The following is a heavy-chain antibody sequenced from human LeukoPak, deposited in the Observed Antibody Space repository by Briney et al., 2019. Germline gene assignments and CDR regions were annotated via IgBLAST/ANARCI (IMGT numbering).Heavy chain of an antibody. CDR3: ARAWATDYFDY. Sequence: SETLSLTCAVSGGSISSYYWSWIRQPPGKGLEWIGYMYYSGTINYNPSLKSRVTISVDTSKNQFSLKLSSVTAADTAMYYCARAWATDYFDYWGQGTLVTVSS. CDR1: GGSISSYY. V-gene: IGHV4-59*01. CDR2: MYYSGTI. J-gene: IGHJ4*02.